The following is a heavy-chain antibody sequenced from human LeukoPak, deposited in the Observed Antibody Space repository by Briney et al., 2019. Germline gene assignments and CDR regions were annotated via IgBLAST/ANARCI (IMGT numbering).Heavy chain of an antibody. CDR3: ARHGSQYYARGAFDI. Sequence: GSLRLSCAASGYTFSTSSMNWVRQPPGKGLEWIGNFYSGGSTYYNPSLKRRVAISEDTSGKQFSLRLGSVTAADTAVYYCARHGSQYYARGAFDIWGQGTMVTVSS. D-gene: IGHD3-3*01. J-gene: IGHJ3*02. CDR2: FYSGGST. V-gene: IGHV4-39*07. CDR1: GYTFSTSS.